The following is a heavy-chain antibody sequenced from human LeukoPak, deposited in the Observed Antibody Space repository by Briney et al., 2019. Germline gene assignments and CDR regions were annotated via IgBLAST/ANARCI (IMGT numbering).Heavy chain of an antibody. D-gene: IGHD2-2*01. CDR2: IIPILGIA. CDR1: GGTFSSYA. Sequence: SVKVSCKASGGTFSSYAISWVRQAPGQGLEWMGRIIPILGIANYAQKFQGRVTITADKSTSTAYMELSSLRSEDTAVYYCARDQLLYYYMDVWGKGTTVTVSS. J-gene: IGHJ6*03. CDR3: ARDQLLYYYMDV. V-gene: IGHV1-69*04.